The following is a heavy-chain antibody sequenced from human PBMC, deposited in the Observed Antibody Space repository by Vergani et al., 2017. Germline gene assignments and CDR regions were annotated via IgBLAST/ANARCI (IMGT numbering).Heavy chain of an antibody. CDR1: GYTLTSYY. CDR3: SRGNSGRLPKYYYHYYMDV. CDR2: INPSGGST. J-gene: IGHJ6*03. V-gene: IGHV1-46*01. D-gene: IGHD3-10*01. Sequence: QVQLVQSGAEVKKPGASVKVSCKAAGYTLTSYYVHWVRQAPGQGLEWMGLINPSGGSTSYAQKFQGRVNMTRDTSTSAVDMELSSLRSDDKAVYYCSRGNSGRLPKYYYHYYMDVWGKGTTVTVSS.